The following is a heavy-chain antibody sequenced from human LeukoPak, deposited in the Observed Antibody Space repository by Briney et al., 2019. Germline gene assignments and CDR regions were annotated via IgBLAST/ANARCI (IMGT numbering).Heavy chain of an antibody. CDR2: IYSGGST. CDR1: VCTVRSKD. Sequence: GGSLRLSCAASVCTVRSKDMGWVRQAPGKGLEWVSVIYSGGSTYYADYVKGRFTISRDNSKHTLYLQMNSLRAEDTAVYYCATRQKQHRKRDYGMDVWGQETTVTLSS. D-gene: IGHD6-13*01. V-gene: IGHV3-53*01. J-gene: IGHJ6*02. CDR3: ATRQKQHRKRDYGMDV.